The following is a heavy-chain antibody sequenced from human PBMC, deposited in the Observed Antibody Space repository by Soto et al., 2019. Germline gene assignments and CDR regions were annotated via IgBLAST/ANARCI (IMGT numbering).Heavy chain of an antibody. CDR3: ATVHNTSRSFDY. J-gene: IGHJ4*02. D-gene: IGHD1-20*01. V-gene: IGHV3-23*01. CDR2: TGATGRTT. Sequence: EVQLLESGGGLVQPGGSLRLSCAASGFTFNINAMTWVRQAPGKGLEWVSTTGATGRTTYYADSVQGRFTVSRDNSKNTLDLHMSSLRAEDTAVYYCATVHNTSRSFDYWGQGTLVTVSS. CDR1: GFTFNINA.